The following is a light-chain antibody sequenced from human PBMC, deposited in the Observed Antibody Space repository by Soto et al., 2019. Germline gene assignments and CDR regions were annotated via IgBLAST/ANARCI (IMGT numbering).Light chain of an antibody. V-gene: IGLV2-14*01. CDR2: DVS. CDR1: SSDVGGYTY. CDR3: NSYRDSSTFV. Sequence: QSALTQPASVSGSPGQSITISCTGTSSDVGGYTYVSWYQQYPGKAPKLMIYDVSNRPSGVSQRFSGSKSGNTASLTFSGLQAEDEADYYCNSYRDSSTFVFGSGTKVTVL. J-gene: IGLJ1*01.